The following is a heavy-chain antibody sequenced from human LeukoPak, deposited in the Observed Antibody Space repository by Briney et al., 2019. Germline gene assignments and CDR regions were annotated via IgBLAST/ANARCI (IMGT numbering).Heavy chain of an antibody. V-gene: IGHV4-61*02. J-gene: IGHJ4*02. CDR2: IYTSGST. Sequence: SEALSLTCTVSGGSISSGSYYWSWIRQPAGKGLEWIGRIYTSGSTNYNPSLKSRVTISVDTSKNQFSLKLSSVTAAGTAVYYCAASAYDFWSGYYDDYWGQGTLVTVSS. D-gene: IGHD3-3*01. CDR1: GGSISSGSYY. CDR3: AASAYDFWSGYYDDY.